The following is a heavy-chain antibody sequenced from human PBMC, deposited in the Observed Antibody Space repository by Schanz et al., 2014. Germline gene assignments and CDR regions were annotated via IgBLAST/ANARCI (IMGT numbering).Heavy chain of an antibody. CDR1: GFTFSNYA. Sequence: EVQLLESGGGLVQPGGSLRLSCAASGFTFSNYAMSWVRQAPGKGPEWVANIKQDGIEKYYVDSVKGRFTISRDNAKNSLYLQMNSLTADDTAVYYCARDKGGYYPFDYWGRGTLVTVSS. CDR3: ARDKGGYYPFDY. CDR2: IKQDGIEK. J-gene: IGHJ4*02. D-gene: IGHD3-3*01. V-gene: IGHV3-7*01.